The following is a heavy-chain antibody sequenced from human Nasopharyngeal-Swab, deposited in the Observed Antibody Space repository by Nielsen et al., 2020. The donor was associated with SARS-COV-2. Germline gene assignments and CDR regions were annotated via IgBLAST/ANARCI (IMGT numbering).Heavy chain of an antibody. D-gene: IGHD2-2*01. CDR2: IDPSDSYT. CDR3: ARLPYSSTSYYALDS. V-gene: IGHV5-10-1*01. Sequence: VRQMPGKGLQWMGRIDPSDSYTKYSPSFEGHVTFAADKSIGTVYLQRSSLRASDTAMYYCARLPYSSTSYYALDSWGQGTLVTVSS. J-gene: IGHJ5*01.